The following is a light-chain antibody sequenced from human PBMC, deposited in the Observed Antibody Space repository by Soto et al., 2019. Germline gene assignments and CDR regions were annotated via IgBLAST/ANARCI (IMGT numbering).Light chain of an antibody. V-gene: IGLV7-46*01. CDR2: DPS. Sequence: QAVVTQEPSRTVSPGGTVTLTCGSSTGAVTSGHYPYGFQQKPGQAPRTLIYDPSNKHSWTPARFSGSLLGGKAALTLSGAQPEDEAEYYCLLSYSGAGVFGTGTKLTVL. J-gene: IGLJ1*01. CDR3: LLSYSGAGV. CDR1: TGAVTSGHY.